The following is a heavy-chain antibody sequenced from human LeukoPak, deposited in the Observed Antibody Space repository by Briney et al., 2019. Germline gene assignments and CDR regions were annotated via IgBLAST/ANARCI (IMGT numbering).Heavy chain of an antibody. CDR3: ARDAEYGGYDY. V-gene: IGHV4-59*12. D-gene: IGHD5-12*01. CDR1: GGSISSYY. J-gene: IGHJ4*02. CDR2: IYYSGST. Sequence: SETLSLTCTVSGGSISSYYWSWIRQPPGKGLEWIGYIYYSGSTYYNPSLKSRVTISVDTSKNQFSLKLSSVTAADMAVYYCARDAEYGGYDYWGQGTLVTVSS.